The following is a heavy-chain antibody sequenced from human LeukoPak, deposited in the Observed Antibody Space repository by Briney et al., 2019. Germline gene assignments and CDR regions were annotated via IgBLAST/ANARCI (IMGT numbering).Heavy chain of an antibody. CDR2: IYSGGST. D-gene: IGHD4-23*01. J-gene: IGHJ4*02. CDR1: GFTVSSNY. Sequence: GGSLRLSCAASGFTVSSNYMSWVRRAPGKGLEWVSVIYSGGSTYYADSVKGRFTISRDNSKNTLYLQMNSLRAEDTAVYYCAKDRSGYGVNSYYFDYWGQGTLVTVSS. V-gene: IGHV3-66*01. CDR3: AKDRSGYGVNSYYFDY.